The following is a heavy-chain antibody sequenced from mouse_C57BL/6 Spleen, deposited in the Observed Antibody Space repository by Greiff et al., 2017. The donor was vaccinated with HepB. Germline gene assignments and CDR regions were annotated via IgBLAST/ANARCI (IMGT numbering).Heavy chain of an antibody. D-gene: IGHD1-1*01. CDR1: GYAFSSSW. CDR2: IYPGDGDT. V-gene: IGHV1-82*01. Sequence: QVQLKQSGPELVKPGASVKLSCKASGYAFSSSWMNWVKQRPGKGLEWIGRIYPGDGDTNYNGKFKGKATLTADKSSSTAYMQLSSLTSEDSAVYFCADGSSYVNYAMDYWGQGTSVTVSS. J-gene: IGHJ4*01. CDR3: ADGSSYVNYAMDY.